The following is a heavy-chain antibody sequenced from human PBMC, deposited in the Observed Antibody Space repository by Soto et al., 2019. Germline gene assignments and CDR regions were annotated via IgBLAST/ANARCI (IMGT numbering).Heavy chain of an antibody. CDR1: GFIFGKSA. CDR3: AKGPTIFGVAIPYSFYYGMDV. CDR2: ISDIGGST. D-gene: IGHD3-3*01. Sequence: DVQLLESGGGLVQPGGSLRLSCAASGFIFGKSAMSWVRQAPRKGLEWVSAISDIGGSTYYADSVKGRFAISRDNSNNTLDLQMSSLTAEDSALYFCAKGPTIFGVAIPYSFYYGMDVWGQGATVSVS. J-gene: IGHJ6*02. V-gene: IGHV3-23*01.